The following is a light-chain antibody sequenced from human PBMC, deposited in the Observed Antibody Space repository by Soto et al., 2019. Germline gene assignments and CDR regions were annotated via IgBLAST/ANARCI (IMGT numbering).Light chain of an antibody. CDR2: GAS. CDR1: QSVSISY. Sequence: EIVLTQSPGTLSLSPGERATLSCRASQSVSISYLAWYQQKPGQAPRLLIYGASYRATDIPDRFSSSGSGTDFTLTINRLEPEDFAVYYCQQFTASPLMYPFGQGTKLEIK. CDR3: QQFTASPLMYP. V-gene: IGKV3-20*01. J-gene: IGKJ2*01.